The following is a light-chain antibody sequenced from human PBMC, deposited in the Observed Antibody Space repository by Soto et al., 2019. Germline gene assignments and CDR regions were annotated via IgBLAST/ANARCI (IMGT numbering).Light chain of an antibody. J-gene: IGKJ5*01. CDR2: DAS. CDR3: QQDNNWPIT. Sequence: EIVMTQSPATLSVSPGERSTLACMSSQSFFSYLAWYQQKPGQAPGLLIDDASTRANVTPARFSGSGSGTKFTLSISSLQSEDFAVYYCQQDNNWPITFGQGTRLEI. V-gene: IGKV3D-15*01. CDR1: QSFFSY.